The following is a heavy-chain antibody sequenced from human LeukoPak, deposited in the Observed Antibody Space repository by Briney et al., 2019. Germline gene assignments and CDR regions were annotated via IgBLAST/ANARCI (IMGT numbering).Heavy chain of an antibody. CDR1: GGSISSYY. CDR3: ARRNRSGSYYNDYYYMDV. D-gene: IGHD3-10*01. J-gene: IGHJ6*03. V-gene: IGHV4-59*01. Sequence: SETLSLTCTVSGGSISSYYWSWIRQPPGKGLEWIGYIYYSGSTNYNPSLKSRVTISVDTSKNQFSLKLSSVTAADTAVYYCARRNRSGSYYNDYYYMDVWGKGTTITVSS. CDR2: IYYSGST.